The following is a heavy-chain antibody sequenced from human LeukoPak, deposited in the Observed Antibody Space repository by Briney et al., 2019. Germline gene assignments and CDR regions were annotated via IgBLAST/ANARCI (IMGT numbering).Heavy chain of an antibody. CDR1: GFTFSSYA. CDR2: ISGSGGST. D-gene: IGHD1-26*01. V-gene: IGHV3-23*01. Sequence: PGGSLRLSCAASGFTFSSYAMSWVRQAPGKGLEWVSAISGSGGSTYHADSVKGRFTISRDNSKNTLYLQMNSLRAEDTAVYYCAKDMSGFPTADDYWGQGTLVTVSS. J-gene: IGHJ4*02. CDR3: AKDMSGFPTADDY.